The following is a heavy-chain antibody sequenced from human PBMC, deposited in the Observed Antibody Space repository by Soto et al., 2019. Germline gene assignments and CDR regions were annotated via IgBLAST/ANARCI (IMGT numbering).Heavy chain of an antibody. Sequence: QVQLVESGGGLVKPGGSLRLSCAASGFTFSDYYMSWIRQAPGKGLEWVSYISSSSSYTNYADSVKGRFTISRDTAKNSLYLQMNSLRAEDTAVYYCARTIAAAGGRRYFDLWGRGTPVTVSS. J-gene: IGHJ2*01. V-gene: IGHV3-11*05. CDR2: ISSSSSYT. CDR1: GFTFSDYY. CDR3: ARTIAAAGGRRYFDL. D-gene: IGHD6-13*01.